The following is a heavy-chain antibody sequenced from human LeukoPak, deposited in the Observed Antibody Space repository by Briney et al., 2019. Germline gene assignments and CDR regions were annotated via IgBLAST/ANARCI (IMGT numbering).Heavy chain of an antibody. D-gene: IGHD3-22*01. V-gene: IGHV4-39*07. J-gene: IGHJ4*02. CDR3: ARDRRSAHYDLWDNYYFDY. Sequence: KPSETLSLTCTVSGGSISSSSYYWGWIRQPPGKGLEWIGSIYYCGSTYYNPSLKSRVTISVDTSKNQFSLKLSSVTAADTAVYYCARDRRSAHYDLWDNYYFDYWGQGTLVTVSS. CDR2: IYYCGST. CDR1: GGSISSSSYY.